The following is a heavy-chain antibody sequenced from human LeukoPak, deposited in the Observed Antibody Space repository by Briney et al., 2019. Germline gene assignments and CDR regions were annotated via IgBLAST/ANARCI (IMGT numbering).Heavy chain of an antibody. J-gene: IGHJ4*02. CDR2: IYYSGST. CDR1: GGSVSSGSYY. CDR3: ARGRRADY. Sequence: SETLSLTGTVSGGSVSSGSYYWSWIRQPPGKGLEWIGYIYYSGSTNYNPSLKSRVTISVDTSKNQFSLKLSSVTAADTAVYYCARGRRADYWGQGTLVTVSS. V-gene: IGHV4-61*01.